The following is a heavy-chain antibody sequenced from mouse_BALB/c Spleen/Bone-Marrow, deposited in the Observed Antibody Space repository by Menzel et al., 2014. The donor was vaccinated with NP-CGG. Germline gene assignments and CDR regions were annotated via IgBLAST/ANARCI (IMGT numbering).Heavy chain of an antibody. CDR2: IDPANGNS. CDR1: GFNIKDTY. Sequence: EVQLQQSGAELVKSGASVKLSCTASGFNIKDTYLLWVKQRPEQGLEWLGRIDPANGNSKYDPKFQGKVTITADTTSNTAYLQLISLTSEDTAVYYCARWELGLAWFAYLGQGTLVTVSA. V-gene: IGHV14-3*02. CDR3: ARWELGLAWFAY. D-gene: IGHD4-1*01. J-gene: IGHJ3*01.